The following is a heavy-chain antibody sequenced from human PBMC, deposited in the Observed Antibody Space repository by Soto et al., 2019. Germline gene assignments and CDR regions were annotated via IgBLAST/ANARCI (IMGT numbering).Heavy chain of an antibody. CDR2: ISSSTSYT. CDR1: GFTFGDYY. V-gene: IGHV3-11*06. D-gene: IGHD6-13*01. CDR3: ARDVAAAGTSLIDF. Sequence: GGSLRLSCEASGFTFGDYYMSWIRQAPGKGLEWVSYISSSTSYTKYADSVKGGFTISRDNAKNSLFLQMHSLRAEDTAVYYCARDVAAAGTSLIDFWGQGTLVTVSS. J-gene: IGHJ4*02.